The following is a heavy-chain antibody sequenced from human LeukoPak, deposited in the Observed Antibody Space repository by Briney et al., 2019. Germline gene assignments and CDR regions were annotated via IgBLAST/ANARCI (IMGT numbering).Heavy chain of an antibody. Sequence: SVKVSCKASGGTFSSYAISWVRQPPGQGLEWMGGIIPIFGTANYAQKFQGRVTITTDESTSTAYMELSSPRSEDTAVYYCARESPLGVTFGYWGQGTLVTVSS. J-gene: IGHJ4*02. CDR2: IIPIFGTA. D-gene: IGHD2-21*02. V-gene: IGHV1-69*05. CDR3: ARESPLGVTFGY. CDR1: GGTFSSYA.